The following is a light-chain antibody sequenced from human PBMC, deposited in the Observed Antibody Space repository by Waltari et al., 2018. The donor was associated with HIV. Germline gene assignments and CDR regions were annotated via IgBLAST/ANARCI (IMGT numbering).Light chain of an antibody. CDR2: EVR. J-gene: IGLJ2*01. CDR1: SSDVGGHKY. V-gene: IGLV2-8*01. Sequence: QSALTQPPSASGSPGQSVTISCTGTSSDVGGHKYVSWYQQHPGKAPKLLIYEVRKRPTWCPDRFSGDKSGNTASMTVSVLQADDEADCCCSSYAGSTVIFGGGTKLTVL. CDR3: SSYAGSTVI.